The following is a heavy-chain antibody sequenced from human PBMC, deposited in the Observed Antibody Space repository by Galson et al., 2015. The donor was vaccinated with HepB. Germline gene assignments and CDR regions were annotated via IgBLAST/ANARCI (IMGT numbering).Heavy chain of an antibody. V-gene: IGHV1-2*02. J-gene: IGHJ5*02. CDR1: GYSFTDHY. CDR3: AILDFLTPFDP. CDR2: VHPNSGVT. Sequence: SVKVSCKASGYSFTDHYIHWVRQAPGQGLEWMGWVHPNSGVTNSAQKFDGRVTMTRDTSISTAYIELSRLRSDDTAVYYCAILDFLTPFDPWGQGTLVTVSS. D-gene: IGHD2/OR15-2a*01.